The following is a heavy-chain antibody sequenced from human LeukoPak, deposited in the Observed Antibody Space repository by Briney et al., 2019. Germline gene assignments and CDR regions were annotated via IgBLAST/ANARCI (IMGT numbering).Heavy chain of an antibody. V-gene: IGHV1-3*01. Sequence: ASVNVSCKASGYTFTSYVMYWVRQAPGQRLEWMGWINAGNGNTKYSQKFQGRVTIARDTSASTAYMELSSLRSEDTAVYYCARGAVAGPYYDYWGQGTLVTVSS. CDR2: INAGNGNT. D-gene: IGHD6-19*01. CDR3: ARGAVAGPYYDY. CDR1: GYTFTSYV. J-gene: IGHJ4*02.